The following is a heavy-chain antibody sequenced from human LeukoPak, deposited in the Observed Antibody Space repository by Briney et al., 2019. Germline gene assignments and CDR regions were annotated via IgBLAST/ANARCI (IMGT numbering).Heavy chain of an antibody. CDR3: AADPHFWSGYYSRYWYFGL. D-gene: IGHD3-3*02. CDR2: IVVGSGNT. CDR1: GFTFTSSA. V-gene: IGHV1-58*01. J-gene: IGHJ2*01. Sequence: GASVKVSCKASGFTFTSSAVQWVRQARGQRLEWIGWIVVGSGNTNYAQKFQERVTITRDMSTSTAYMELSSLRSEDTAVYYCAADPHFWSGYYSRYWYFGLWGRGTLVTVSS.